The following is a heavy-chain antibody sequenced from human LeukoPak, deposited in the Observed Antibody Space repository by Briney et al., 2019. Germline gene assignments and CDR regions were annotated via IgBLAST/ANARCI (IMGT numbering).Heavy chain of an antibody. V-gene: IGHV4-39*07. CDR1: GGSISSSSYY. D-gene: IGHD2-2*01. J-gene: IGHJ6*03. CDR3: ARDRDCSSTSCYRPYYYYMDV. CDR2: IYYSGST. Sequence: PSETLSLTCTVSGGSISSSSYYWGWIRQPPGKGLEWIGSIYYSGSTYYNPSPKSRVTISVDTSKNQFSLKLSSVTAADTAVYYCARDRDCSSTSCYRPYYYYMDVWGKGTTVTVSS.